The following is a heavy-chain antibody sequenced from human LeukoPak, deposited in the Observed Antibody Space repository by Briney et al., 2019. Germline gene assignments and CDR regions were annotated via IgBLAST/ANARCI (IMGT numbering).Heavy chain of an antibody. CDR3: ARYGSYYAHYYYYGMDV. CDR2: TYYRSKWYN. Sequence: SQTLSLTCAISGDSVSNNSAAWNWIRQSPSRGLEWLGRTYYRSKWYNDYAVSVKSRITINPDTSKNQFSLQLNSVTPEDTAVYYCARYGSYYAHYYYYGMDVWGQGTTVTVSS. V-gene: IGHV6-1*01. CDR1: GDSVSNNSAA. J-gene: IGHJ6*02. D-gene: IGHD1-26*01.